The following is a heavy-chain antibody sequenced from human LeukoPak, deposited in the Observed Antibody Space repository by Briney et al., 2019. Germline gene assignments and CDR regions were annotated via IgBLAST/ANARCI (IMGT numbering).Heavy chain of an antibody. CDR2: ISDSGATM. CDR3: ASAGDY. D-gene: IGHD6-13*01. V-gene: IGHV3-48*03. J-gene: IGHJ4*02. CDR1: GFTFSNYE. Sequence: PGGSLRLSCAAFGFTFSNYEMNWVRQAPGKGLEWISYISDSGATMHYADSVKGRFTISRDNARDSLYLQMNSPRAEDTAVYYCASAGDYWGQGTLVTVSS.